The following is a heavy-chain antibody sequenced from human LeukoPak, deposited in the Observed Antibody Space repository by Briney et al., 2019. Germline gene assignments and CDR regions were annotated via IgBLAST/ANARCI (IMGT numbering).Heavy chain of an antibody. CDR3: ARGLDYYDSSGYYRD. D-gene: IGHD3-22*01. CDR2: INPNSGGT. CDR1: GYTFTSYY. Sequence: ASVKVSCKASGYTFTSYYIHWVRQAPGQGLEWMGWINPNSGGTNYAQKFQGRVTMTRDTSISTAYMELSRLRSDDTAVYYCARGLDYYDSSGYYRDWGQGTLVTVSS. J-gene: IGHJ4*02. V-gene: IGHV1-2*02.